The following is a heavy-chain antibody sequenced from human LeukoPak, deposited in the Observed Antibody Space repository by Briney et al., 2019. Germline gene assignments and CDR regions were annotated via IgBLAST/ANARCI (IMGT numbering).Heavy chain of an antibody. Sequence: SETLSLTCTVSGYSISSGYYWGWIRQPPGKGLEWIGSIYHSGSTYYNPSLKSRVTTSVDTSKNQFSLKLSSVTAADTAVYYCARGAAPDDFWSGYTPGYFDYWGQGTLVTVSS. J-gene: IGHJ4*02. V-gene: IGHV4-38-2*02. CDR3: ARGAAPDDFWSGYTPGYFDY. CDR2: IYHSGST. CDR1: GYSISSGYY. D-gene: IGHD3-3*01.